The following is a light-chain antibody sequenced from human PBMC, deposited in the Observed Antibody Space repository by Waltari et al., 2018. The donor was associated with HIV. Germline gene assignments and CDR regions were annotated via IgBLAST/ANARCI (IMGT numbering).Light chain of an antibody. V-gene: IGKV1-39*01. CDR3: QQSHGLPYT. CDR1: QHIGCN. J-gene: IGKJ2*01. CDR2: TTS. Sequence: DIQMTQSPTSLSASVADKVTIHCRASQHIGCNVNWYQYKTGRAPRLLIATTSNLQSGVPSSFSGSGFGTHFSLTISGPRSDDFAQYFCQQSHGLPYTFGQGTRLEI.